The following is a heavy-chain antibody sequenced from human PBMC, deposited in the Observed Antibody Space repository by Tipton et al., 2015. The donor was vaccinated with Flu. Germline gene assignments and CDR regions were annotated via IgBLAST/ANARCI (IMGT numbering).Heavy chain of an antibody. CDR2: IYYSGGT. V-gene: IGHV4-39*07. CDR1: GGSISSYY. Sequence: TLSLTCTVSGGSISSYYWGWIRQPPGKGLEWIGSIYYSGGTYYNPSLKSRVTISVDTSKNQFSLKLSSVTAADTAVYYCARAPGVYESDAFDIWGQGTMVTVSS. CDR3: ARAPGVYESDAFDI. J-gene: IGHJ3*02. D-gene: IGHD2-8*01.